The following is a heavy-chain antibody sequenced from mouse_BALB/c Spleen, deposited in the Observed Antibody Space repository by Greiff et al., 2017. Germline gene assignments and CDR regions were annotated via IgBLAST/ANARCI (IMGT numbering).Heavy chain of an antibody. J-gene: IGHJ4*01. CDR2: IRNKANGYTT. CDR1: GFTFTDYY. Sequence: EVKVVESGGGLVQPGGSLRLSCATSGFTFTDYYMSWVRQPPGKALEWLGFIRNKANGYTTEYSASVKGRFTISRDNSQSILYLQMNTLRAEDSATYYCARERGGLGLPTMDYWGQGTSVTVSS. V-gene: IGHV7-3*02. D-gene: IGHD3-1*01. CDR3: ARERGGLGLPTMDY.